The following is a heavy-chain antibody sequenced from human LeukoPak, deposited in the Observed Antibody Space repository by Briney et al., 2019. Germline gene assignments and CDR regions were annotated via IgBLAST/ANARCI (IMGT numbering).Heavy chain of an antibody. CDR1: GYTFTSYD. D-gene: IGHD1-26*01. Sequence: GSVQVSCKASGYTFTSYDINWVRQATGQGVEGMGWMNPNSGNTGYAQKFQGRVTMTRNTYKSTAYMELSSLRSEDTAVYYCARKKGGWMVGATTGFDYWGKGTLVTVAS. J-gene: IGHJ4*02. V-gene: IGHV1-8*01. CDR3: ARKKGGWMVGATTGFDY. CDR2: MNPNSGNT.